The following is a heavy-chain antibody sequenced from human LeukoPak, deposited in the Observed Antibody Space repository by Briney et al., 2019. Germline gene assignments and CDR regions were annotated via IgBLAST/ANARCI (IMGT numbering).Heavy chain of an antibody. V-gene: IGHV4-59*01. CDR2: IYYSGST. J-gene: IGHJ3*02. D-gene: IGHD1-7*01. Sequence: SETLSLTCTVSGGSISSYYWSWIRQPPGKGLEWIGYIYYSGSTNYNPSLKSRVTISVDTSKNQFSLKLSSVTAADTAVYYCARGRWLELQVDAFDIWGQGTMVTVSS. CDR3: ARGRWLELQVDAFDI. CDR1: GGSISSYY.